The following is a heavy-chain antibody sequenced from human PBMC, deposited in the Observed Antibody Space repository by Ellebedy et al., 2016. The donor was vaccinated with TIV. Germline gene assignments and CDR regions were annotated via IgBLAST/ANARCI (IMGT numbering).Heavy chain of an antibody. CDR1: GGTFSSYA. Sequence: SVKVSCXASGGTFSSYAISWVRQAPGQGLEWMGGIIPIFGTANYAQKFQGRVTITADKSTSTAYMELSSLRSEDTAVYYCARGYCSGGSCYSESYGMDVWGQGTTVTVSS. CDR3: ARGYCSGGSCYSESYGMDV. V-gene: IGHV1-69*06. CDR2: IIPIFGTA. D-gene: IGHD2-15*01. J-gene: IGHJ6*02.